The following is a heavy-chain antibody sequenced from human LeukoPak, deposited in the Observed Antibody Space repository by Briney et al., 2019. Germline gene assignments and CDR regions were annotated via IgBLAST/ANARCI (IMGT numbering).Heavy chain of an antibody. Sequence: PSKTLSLTCTVSGGSISSYYWSWIRQPAGKGLEWIGRIYTSGSTNYNPSLKSRVTMSVDTSKSQFSLKLSSETAADTAVYYCARDRTVTTKYYYYYGMDVWGQGTTVTVSS. CDR2: IYTSGST. V-gene: IGHV4-4*07. CDR3: ARDRTVTTKYYYYYGMDV. J-gene: IGHJ6*02. CDR1: GGSISSYY. D-gene: IGHD4-17*01.